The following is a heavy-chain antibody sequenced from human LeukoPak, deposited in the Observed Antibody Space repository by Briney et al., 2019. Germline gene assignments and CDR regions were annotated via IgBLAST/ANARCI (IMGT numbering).Heavy chain of an antibody. CDR2: IYYSGST. V-gene: IGHV4-61*01. J-gene: IGHJ4*02. Sequence: SETLSLTCTVPGGSVSSGTYYWSWLRQPPGKGLEWIGYIYYSGSTNYNPSLKSRVTIFVDTSKNQFSLRLRSVTAADTAVYYCARGRADYGSNSEFFDYWGQGTLVTVSS. CDR1: GGSVSSGTYY. D-gene: IGHD4-23*01. CDR3: ARGRADYGSNSEFFDY.